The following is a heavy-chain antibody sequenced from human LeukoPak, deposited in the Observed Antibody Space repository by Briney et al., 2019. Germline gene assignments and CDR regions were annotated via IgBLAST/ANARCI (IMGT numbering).Heavy chain of an antibody. Sequence: KPSETLSLTCTVSGGSISSYYWSWIRQPPGKGLEWIGYIYYSGSTNYNPSLKSRVTISVDTSKNQFSLKLSSVTAADTAVYYCARGDVVVVAATSYYMDVWGKGTTVTVSS. V-gene: IGHV4-59*01. D-gene: IGHD2-15*01. CDR1: GGSISSYY. CDR2: IYYSGST. J-gene: IGHJ6*03. CDR3: ARGDVVVVAATSYYMDV.